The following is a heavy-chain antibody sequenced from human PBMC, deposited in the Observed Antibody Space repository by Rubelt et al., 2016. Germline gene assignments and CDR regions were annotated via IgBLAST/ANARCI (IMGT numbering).Heavy chain of an antibody. CDR3: ARGGSIAAADSWFDS. Sequence: QLQLQESGPGLVKPSETLSLTCTVSGGSISSSSYYWGWIRQPPGKGLEWVGSFYYRGSTYYNPSLKSRVTISVDTSKNQFSLKLSSVTAADTAVYYCARGGSIAAADSWFDSWGQGTLVTVSS. J-gene: IGHJ5*01. V-gene: IGHV4-39*01. CDR1: GGSISSSSYY. CDR2: FYYRGST. D-gene: IGHD6-13*01.